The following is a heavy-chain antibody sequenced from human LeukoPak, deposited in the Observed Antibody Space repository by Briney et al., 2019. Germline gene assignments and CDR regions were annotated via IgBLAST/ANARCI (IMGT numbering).Heavy chain of an antibody. V-gene: IGHV1-69*04. CDR2: IIPILGIA. CDR1: GGTFSSYA. J-gene: IGHJ4*02. Sequence: ASVKVSCKASGGTFSSYAISWVRQAPGQGLEWMGRIIPILGIANYAKKFQGRVTITADKSTSTAYMELSSLRSEDTAVYYCARSKRYCSGGSCYYDYWGQGTLVTVSS. D-gene: IGHD2-15*01. CDR3: ARSKRYCSGGSCYYDY.